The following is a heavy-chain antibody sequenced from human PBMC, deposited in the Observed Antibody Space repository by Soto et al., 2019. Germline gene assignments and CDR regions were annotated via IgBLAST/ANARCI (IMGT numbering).Heavy chain of an antibody. Sequence: QLQLKASGPGLVKPSQTMSLTCTVSGDSISFGGYYWAWIRQFPGQGLELIGTIFYSGNTYSSPSLGSLLTMSADTSKNQFSLTLTSVTAADTAVYYCARSCGKLTVVDYWGQGTLVTVSS. CDR2: IFYSGNT. CDR1: GDSISFGGYY. J-gene: IGHJ4*02. D-gene: IGHD2-21*02. V-gene: IGHV4-31*01. CDR3: ARSCGKLTVVDY.